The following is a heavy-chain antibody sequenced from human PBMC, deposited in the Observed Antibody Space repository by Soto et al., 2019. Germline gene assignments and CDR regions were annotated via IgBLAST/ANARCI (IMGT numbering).Heavy chain of an antibody. D-gene: IGHD3-3*01. CDR2: IYYSGST. CDR3: ARGWSNAFNYYYYMDV. Sequence: SETLSLTCTVSGGSISSYYWSWIRQPPGKGLEWIGYIYYSGSTNYNPSLKSRVTISVDTSKNQFPLKLSSVTAADTAVYYCARGWSNAFNYYYYMDVWGKGTTVTVSS. V-gene: IGHV4-59*08. J-gene: IGHJ6*03. CDR1: GGSISSYY.